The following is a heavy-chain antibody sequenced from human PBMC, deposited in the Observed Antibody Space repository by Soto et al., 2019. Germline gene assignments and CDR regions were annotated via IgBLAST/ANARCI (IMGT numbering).Heavy chain of an antibody. Sequence: ASVKVSCKTSGDTFTNSGLSWVRQAPGQGLEWMGWIATYNTNRNYAQKFQGRLTLTTDTSTSTAYMELKSLGYDDTAVYYCARVLRGVVNWFDPWGQGTLVTVSS. J-gene: IGHJ5*02. V-gene: IGHV1-18*01. CDR2: IATYNTNR. CDR1: GDTFTNSG. CDR3: ARVLRGVVNWFDP. D-gene: IGHD3-10*01.